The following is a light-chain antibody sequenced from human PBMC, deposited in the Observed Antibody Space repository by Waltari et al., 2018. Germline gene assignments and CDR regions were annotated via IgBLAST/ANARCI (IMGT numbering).Light chain of an antibody. CDR1: SSNIGAGHA. J-gene: IGLJ3*02. V-gene: IGLV1-40*01. Sequence: QSVLTQSPSMSGAPGQRVTISCTGSSSNIGAGHAVHWYQVFPGTAPKLLIYGNNNRPSGVPDRFSGSKSDTSASLAIGGLQAEDEADYYCQSFDIRLSGGVVFGGGTKVTVL. CDR3: QSFDIRLSGGVV. CDR2: GNN.